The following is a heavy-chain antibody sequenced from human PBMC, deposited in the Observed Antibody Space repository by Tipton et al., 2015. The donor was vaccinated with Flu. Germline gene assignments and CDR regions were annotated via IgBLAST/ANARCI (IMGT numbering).Heavy chain of an antibody. CDR3: ARDTGSYYDSSDFDY. CDR2: ISYDGRNE. V-gene: IGHV3-30*03. J-gene: IGHJ4*02. D-gene: IGHD3-22*01. Sequence: SLRLSCAASGFTFSNYGFHWVRQAPGKGLEWVAVISYDGRNEYYADSVKGRFTISRDNSKNTLSLQMNSLRAEDTAVYYCARDTGSYYDSSDFDYWGQGTLVTVSS. CDR1: GFTFSNYG.